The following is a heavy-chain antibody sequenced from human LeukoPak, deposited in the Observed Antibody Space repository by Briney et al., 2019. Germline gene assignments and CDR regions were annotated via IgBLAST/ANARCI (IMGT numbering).Heavy chain of an antibody. V-gene: IGHV3-20*04. J-gene: IGHJ1*01. Sequence: GGSLRLSCAASGFSFGTYGMSLVRQVPGKGLEWVSGINWNGASTVYADSVKGRFTISRDNAKNSLYLQMNSLRAEDTAVYYCARDRSTYYDSSGLGNFQHWGQGTLVTVSS. CDR2: INWNGAST. D-gene: IGHD3-22*01. CDR3: ARDRSTYYDSSGLGNFQH. CDR1: GFSFGTYG.